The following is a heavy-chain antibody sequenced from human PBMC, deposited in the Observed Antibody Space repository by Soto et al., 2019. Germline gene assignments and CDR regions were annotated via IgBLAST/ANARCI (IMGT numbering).Heavy chain of an antibody. D-gene: IGHD6-13*01. CDR1: GYTFTSYA. Sequence: ASVKVSCKASGYTFTSYAMHWVRQAPGQRLEWMGWINAGNGNTKYSQKFQGRVTITRDTSASTAYMELSSLRSEDTAVYYCARGVIQQLPFFDYWGQGTLVTVSS. CDR3: ARGVIQQLPFFDY. V-gene: IGHV1-3*01. J-gene: IGHJ4*02. CDR2: INAGNGNT.